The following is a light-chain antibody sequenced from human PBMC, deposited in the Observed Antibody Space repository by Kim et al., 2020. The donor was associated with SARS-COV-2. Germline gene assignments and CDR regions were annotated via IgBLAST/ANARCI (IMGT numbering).Light chain of an antibody. J-gene: IGKJ1*01. CDR3: HQYGSAPWT. V-gene: IGKV3-20*01. CDR1: QGVSSTF. Sequence: SPGERATLSCRTSQGVSSTFLAWYQQKNGQAPRLLISGASTRVTGVPDRFSGSGSGTDFTLSISRLEPEDVGVYYCHQYGSAPWTFGQGTKVDIK. CDR2: GAS.